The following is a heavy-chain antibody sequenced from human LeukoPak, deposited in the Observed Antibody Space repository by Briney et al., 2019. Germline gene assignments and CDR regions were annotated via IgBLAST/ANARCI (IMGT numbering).Heavy chain of an antibody. V-gene: IGHV1-2*02. J-gene: IGHJ6*03. CDR2: INPNSGGT. D-gene: IGHD3-3*01. Sequence: ASVKVSCKASGYTFTSYYMHWVRQAPGQGLEWMGWINPNSGGTNYAQKFQGRVTMTRDTSISTAYMELSRLRSDDTAVYYCARGAIFGVVITYYYYMDVWGKGTTVTVSS. CDR3: ARGAIFGVVITYYYYMDV. CDR1: GYTFTSYY.